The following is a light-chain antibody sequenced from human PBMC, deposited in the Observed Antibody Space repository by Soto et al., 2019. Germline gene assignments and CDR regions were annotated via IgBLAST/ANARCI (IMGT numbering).Light chain of an antibody. CDR2: AAS. CDR1: QIISSY. J-gene: IGKJ1*01. CDR3: QQSYSTRWT. Sequence: DIRMTQSPSSLSASVGDRVTITCRANQIISSYLHWYQQNPGNAPNSQIYAASSLQRMVPSKFSSSEYGPYFTLTITALQPEYFATNSCQQSYSTRWTFSQGT. V-gene: IGKV1-39*01.